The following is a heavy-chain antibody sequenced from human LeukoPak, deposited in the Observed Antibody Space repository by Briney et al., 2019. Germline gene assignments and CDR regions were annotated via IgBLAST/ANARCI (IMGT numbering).Heavy chain of an antibody. CDR1: GGSLSPYY. Sequence: SQTLSLTCTVSGGSLSPYYWSWIRQPPGKGLEWIGYIYYSRSSNYNPSLKSRVTMSVDTSKNQFSLKLRSVTAADTAVYYCARDSGTTGEVKFDPWGQGTLVTVSS. V-gene: IGHV4-59*12. J-gene: IGHJ5*02. CDR3: ARDSGTTGEVKFDP. CDR2: IYYSRSS. D-gene: IGHD3-10*01.